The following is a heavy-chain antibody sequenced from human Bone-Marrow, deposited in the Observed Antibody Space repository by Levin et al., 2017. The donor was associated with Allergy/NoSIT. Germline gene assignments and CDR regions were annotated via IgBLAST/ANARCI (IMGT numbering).Heavy chain of an antibody. CDR2: FHPEDGET. D-gene: IGHD4-17*01. CDR1: GHTLSEIS. CDR3: AREGPTHRVTNYYYPYMDA. J-gene: IGHJ6*03. Sequence: ASVKVSCKVSGHTLSEISMHWVRQAPGKGLEWMGGFHPEDGETIYAQKFQGRVTMTEDTATNTAYVELSSLRSEDTAVYYCAREGPTHRVTNYYYPYMDAWGGGTTVTVSS. V-gene: IGHV1-24*01.